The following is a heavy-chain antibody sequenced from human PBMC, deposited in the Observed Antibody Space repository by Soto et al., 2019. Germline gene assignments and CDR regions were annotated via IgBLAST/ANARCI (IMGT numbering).Heavy chain of an antibody. J-gene: IGHJ4*02. V-gene: IGHV4-39*01. Sequence: SETLSLTCTVSGASISSSPSYWAWIRQSPGRGLEWIGHIFYSGRTSYSPSLRSRVSLSADTSKNQFSLKLSSVTAADAAVYFCVGFRCNTILRYCGQGTIVTV. CDR3: VGFRCNTILRY. CDR2: IFYSGRT. D-gene: IGHD3-10*01. CDR1: GASISSSPSY.